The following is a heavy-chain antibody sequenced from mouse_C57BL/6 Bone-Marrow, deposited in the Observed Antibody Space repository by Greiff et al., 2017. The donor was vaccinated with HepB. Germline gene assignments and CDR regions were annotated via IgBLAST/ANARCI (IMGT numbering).Heavy chain of an antibody. J-gene: IGHJ3*01. CDR3: ARGGGSSGYAAY. Sequence: VHLVESGAELVRPGASVKLSCKASGYTFTDYYINWVKQRPGQGLEWIARIYPGSGNTYYNEKFKGKATLTAEKSSSTAYMQLSSLTSEDSAVYFCARGGGSSGYAAYWGQGTLVTVSA. D-gene: IGHD3-2*02. CDR2: IYPGSGNT. CDR1: GYTFTDYY. V-gene: IGHV1-76*01.